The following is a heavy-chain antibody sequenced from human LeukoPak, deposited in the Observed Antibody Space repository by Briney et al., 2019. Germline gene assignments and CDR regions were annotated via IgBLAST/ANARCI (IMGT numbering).Heavy chain of an antibody. V-gene: IGHV3-23*01. Sequence: GGFLRLSCAASGFTFSSHAMSWVRQAPGKGLEWVSGISGSGGSTYYADSVKGRFTISRDNSKNTLYVQMNSLRAEDTAVYYCAKSPYDFWSGLDVWGKGTTVIVSS. D-gene: IGHD3-3*01. CDR3: AKSPYDFWSGLDV. J-gene: IGHJ6*04. CDR1: GFTFSSHA. CDR2: ISGSGGST.